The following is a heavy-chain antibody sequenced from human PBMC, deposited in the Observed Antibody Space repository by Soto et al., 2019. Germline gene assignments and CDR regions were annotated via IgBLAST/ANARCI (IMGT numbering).Heavy chain of an antibody. CDR2: ISYDGSNK. J-gene: IGHJ5*02. V-gene: IGHV3-30-3*01. Sequence: GGSLRPSCAAYGFTLGSYAIHWVRQAPGKGREWVAVISYDGSNKYYADSVKGRFTISRDNSKNTLYLQMNSLRAEATAVYYCASALYYYDSSGYGEGFDPWGQGTLVTVSS. D-gene: IGHD3-22*01. CDR3: ASALYYYDSSGYGEGFDP. CDR1: GFTLGSYA.